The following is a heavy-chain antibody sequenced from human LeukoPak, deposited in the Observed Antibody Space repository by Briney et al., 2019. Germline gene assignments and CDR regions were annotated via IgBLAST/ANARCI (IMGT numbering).Heavy chain of an antibody. CDR3: ARGAVFSGFDP. D-gene: IGHD3-9*01. V-gene: IGHV4-34*01. J-gene: IGHJ5*02. CDR2: INHSGST. CDR1: GGSFSGYY. Sequence: SETLSLTCAVYGGSFSGYYWSWIRQPPGKGLEWIGEINHSGSTNYNPSLKSRVTISVDKSKNQFSLKLSSVTAADTAVYYCARGAVFSGFDPWGQGTLVTVSS.